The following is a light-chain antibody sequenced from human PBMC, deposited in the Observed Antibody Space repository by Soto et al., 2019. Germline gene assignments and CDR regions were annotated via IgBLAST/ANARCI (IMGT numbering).Light chain of an antibody. V-gene: IGLV2-14*01. CDR1: SSDVGGYNY. Sequence: QSALTQPASVSGSPGQSITISCTGTSSDVGGYNYVSWYQQHPGKAPKLMIYEVSNRPSGVSNRFSGSKSGNTASLTISRLQPEDEADYYCSSYTSSSNDYVFGTETKLTVL. CDR2: EVS. J-gene: IGLJ1*01. CDR3: SSYTSSSNDYV.